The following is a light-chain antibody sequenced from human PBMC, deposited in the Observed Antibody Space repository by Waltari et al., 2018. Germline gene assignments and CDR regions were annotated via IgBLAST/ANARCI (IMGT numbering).Light chain of an antibody. J-gene: IGKJ1*01. CDR2: AAT. CDR3: LQHNSYRGT. Sequence: DIQMTQSPSSLSASVGDTVTITCRASQGISSYLNWFQQKPGKAPKLLIYAATTLQSGVPGRCRGSGSGTEFTLTISSLQPEDLAGYYCLQHNSYRGTCGQGTKVEIK. CDR1: QGISSY. V-gene: IGKV1-17*01.